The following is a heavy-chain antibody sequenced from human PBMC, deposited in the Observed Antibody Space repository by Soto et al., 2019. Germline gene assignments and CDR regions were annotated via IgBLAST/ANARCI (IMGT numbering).Heavy chain of an antibody. CDR1: GDTFTSYA. V-gene: IGHV1-69*05. J-gene: IGHJ6*02. Sequence: VKVSCKASGDTFTSYAINWVRQATGQGLEWMGWMNPNIGKASYAQKFQGRVTITTNESTSTAYMELSSLRSEDTAVYYCARVSITIFGVVINPDYYYYGMDVWGQGTTVTVSS. CDR2: MNPNIGKA. D-gene: IGHD3-3*01. CDR3: ARVSITIFGVVINPDYYYYGMDV.